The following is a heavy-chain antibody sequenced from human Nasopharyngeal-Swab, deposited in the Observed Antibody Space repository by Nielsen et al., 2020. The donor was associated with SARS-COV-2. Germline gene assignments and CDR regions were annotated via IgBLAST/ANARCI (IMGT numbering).Heavy chain of an antibody. J-gene: IGHJ4*02. CDR2: ISSSSSYI. V-gene: IGHV3-21*01. Sequence: GESLKISCAASGFTFSSYSMNWVRQAPGKGLELVSSISSSSSYIYYADSVKGRFTISRDNAKNSLYLQMNSLRAEDTAVYYCARESIAAAGRDFDYWGQGTLVTVSS. CDR3: ARESIAAAGRDFDY. CDR1: GFTFSSYS. D-gene: IGHD6-13*01.